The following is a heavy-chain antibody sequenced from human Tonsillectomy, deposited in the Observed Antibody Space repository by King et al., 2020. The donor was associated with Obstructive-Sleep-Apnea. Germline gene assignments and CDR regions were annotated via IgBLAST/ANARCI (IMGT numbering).Heavy chain of an antibody. CDR1: GFTFSSYA. D-gene: IGHD4-17*01. Sequence: QLVQSGGGLLQPGGSLRLSCAASGFTFSSYAMSWVRQAPGKGLDWVSAISGSCVSTYYADSVKGRFTISSDNSKNTLYLQMNSLRAEDTAVYYCAKGGPLVTTVTTQLDYWGQGTLVTVSS. J-gene: IGHJ4*02. CDR2: ISGSCVST. CDR3: AKGGPLVTTVTTQLDY. V-gene: IGHV3-23*04.